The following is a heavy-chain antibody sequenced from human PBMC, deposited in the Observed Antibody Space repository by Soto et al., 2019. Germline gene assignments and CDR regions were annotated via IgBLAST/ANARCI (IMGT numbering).Heavy chain of an antibody. D-gene: IGHD2-2*01. CDR2: IYYSGST. CDR3: GRLGSISWWGWFDP. Sequence: QVQLQESGPGLVKPSQTLSLTCTVSGGSIISGDYYWRWIRQPPGKGLEWIGYIYYSGSTYYSPSLKSRVTISFDTSKHQFSLKLPSVTAAETAVSYCGRLGSISWWGWFDPWGQGTPVTVSS. V-gene: IGHV4-30-4*01. CDR1: GGSIISGDYY. J-gene: IGHJ5*02.